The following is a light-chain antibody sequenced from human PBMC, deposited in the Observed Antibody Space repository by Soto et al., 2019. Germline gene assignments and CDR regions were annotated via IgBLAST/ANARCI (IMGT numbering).Light chain of an antibody. CDR3: QQYNNWPAVT. V-gene: IGKV3-15*01. J-gene: IGKJ4*01. CDR1: QSVSSN. Sequence: EIVMTQSPATLSVSPGERATLSCRASQSVSSNLAWYQQKPGQAPRLLIYGASTRATGIPARFSGSGSGTEFTLTISSLQSEDFAVYYRQQYNNWPAVTFGGGTKVEIK. CDR2: GAS.